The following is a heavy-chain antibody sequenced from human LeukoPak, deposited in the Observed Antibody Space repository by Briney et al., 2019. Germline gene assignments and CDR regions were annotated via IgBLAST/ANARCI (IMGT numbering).Heavy chain of an antibody. V-gene: IGHV3-21*04. Sequence: GGSLRLSCAASGFTFSSYIMNWVRQAPGKGLEWVSSISSSSSYIYYADSVKGRFTISRDNAKNSLYLQMNSLRADDTAVYYCAREVLGVAVTGTIDYWGQGTLVTVSS. CDR2: ISSSSSYI. CDR1: GFTFSSYI. CDR3: AREVLGVAVTGTIDY. J-gene: IGHJ4*02. D-gene: IGHD6-19*01.